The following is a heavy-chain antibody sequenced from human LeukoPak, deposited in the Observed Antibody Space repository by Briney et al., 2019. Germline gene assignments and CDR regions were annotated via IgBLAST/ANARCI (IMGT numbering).Heavy chain of an antibody. Sequence: ASVKVSCKASGYTFTGYYMHWVRQAPGQGLEWMGWINPNSGGTNYAQKFQGRVTMTRDTSISTAYMELSRLRSEDTAVYYCARGYSSSWYYYYYMDVWGKGTTVTVSS. D-gene: IGHD6-13*01. CDR3: ARGYSSSWYYYYYMDV. J-gene: IGHJ6*03. CDR1: GYTFTGYY. CDR2: INPNSGGT. V-gene: IGHV1-2*02.